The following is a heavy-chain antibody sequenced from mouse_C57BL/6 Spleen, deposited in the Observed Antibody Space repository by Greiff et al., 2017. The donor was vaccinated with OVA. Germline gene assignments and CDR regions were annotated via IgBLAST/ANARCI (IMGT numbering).Heavy chain of an antibody. Sequence: VQLQQSGPELVKPGASVKISCKASGYTFTDYYMNWVKQNHGKSLEWIGDINPNNGGTSYNQKFKGKATLTVDKSSSTAYMELRSLTSEDSAVYYCASYDGYYVGWYFDVWGTGTTVTVSS. CDR1: GYTFTDYY. CDR2: INPNNGGT. CDR3: ASYDGYYVGWYFDV. D-gene: IGHD2-3*01. V-gene: IGHV1-26*01. J-gene: IGHJ1*03.